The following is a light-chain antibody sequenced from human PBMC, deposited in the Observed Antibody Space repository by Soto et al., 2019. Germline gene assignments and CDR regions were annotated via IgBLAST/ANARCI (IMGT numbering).Light chain of an antibody. J-gene: IGKJ5*01. Sequence: EIVLTQSPATLSVSPGERATLSCRASQSISSNLAWYQQKPGQAPRVLIYGASTRATGIPARFSGSGSGTEFTLTISSLQPEDFAVYYCQQYNNWPTWTFGQGTRLEIK. V-gene: IGKV3-15*01. CDR1: QSISSN. CDR3: QQYNNWPTWT. CDR2: GAS.